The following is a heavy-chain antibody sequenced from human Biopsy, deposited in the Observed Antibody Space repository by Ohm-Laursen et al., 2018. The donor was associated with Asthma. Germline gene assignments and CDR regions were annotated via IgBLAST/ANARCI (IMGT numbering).Heavy chain of an antibody. V-gene: IGHV4-39*01. J-gene: IGHJ6*02. D-gene: IGHD6-13*01. CDR1: SGPGGYMRSGNYY. Sequence: SDTLSLTCSLSSGPGGYMRSGNYYWGWIRQPPGKGLEWIGSIYYSGTTYYNPSLESRVTVSADTSENQFSLKLTSVTAADTAVYYCVRGSSSWHHGPFHYYYGLDVWGQGTTATVSS. CDR2: IYYSGTT. CDR3: VRGSSSWHHGPFHYYYGLDV.